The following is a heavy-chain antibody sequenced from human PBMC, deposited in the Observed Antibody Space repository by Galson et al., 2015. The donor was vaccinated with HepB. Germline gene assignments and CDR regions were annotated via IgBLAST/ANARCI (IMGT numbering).Heavy chain of an antibody. D-gene: IGHD6-19*01. V-gene: IGHV1-69*04. Sequence: SVKVSCKASGGTFSSYAISWVRQAPGQGLEWMGRIIPILGIANYAQKFQGRVTITADKSTSTAYMELSSLRSEDTAVYYCAMTPPVAAPDYWGQGTLVTVSS. J-gene: IGHJ4*02. CDR2: IIPILGIA. CDR1: GGTFSSYA. CDR3: AMTPPVAAPDY.